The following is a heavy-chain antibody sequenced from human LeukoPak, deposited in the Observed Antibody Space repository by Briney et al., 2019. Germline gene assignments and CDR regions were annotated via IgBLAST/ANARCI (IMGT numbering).Heavy chain of an antibody. CDR3: ARGGSCSSTSCYAILGFDP. CDR2: INHSGST. D-gene: IGHD2-2*01. V-gene: IGHV4-34*01. J-gene: IGHJ5*02. Sequence: SETLSLTCAVYGGSFSGYYWSWIRQPPGKGLEWIGEINHSGSTSYNPSLKSRVTISVDTSKNQFSLKLSSVTAADTAVYYCARGGSCSSTSCYAILGFDPWGQGTLVTVSS. CDR1: GGSFSGYY.